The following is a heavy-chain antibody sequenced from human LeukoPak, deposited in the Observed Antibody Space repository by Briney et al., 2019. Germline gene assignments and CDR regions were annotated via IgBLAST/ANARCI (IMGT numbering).Heavy chain of an antibody. CDR1: GYTFTSYG. CDR3: ARQLYSTSSPRVFAY. Sequence: ASVKVSCKASGYTFTSYGISWVRQAPGQGLEWMGWISAYNGNTNYAQKLQGRVTMTTDTSTSTAYMELSSLRSDDTAAYYCARQLYSTSSPRVFAYWGQVTLVTVSS. V-gene: IGHV1-18*01. CDR2: ISAYNGNT. D-gene: IGHD6-6*01. J-gene: IGHJ4*01.